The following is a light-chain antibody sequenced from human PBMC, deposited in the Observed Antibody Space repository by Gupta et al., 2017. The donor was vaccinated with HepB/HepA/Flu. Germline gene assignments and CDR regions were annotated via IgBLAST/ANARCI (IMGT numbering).Light chain of an antibody. CDR1: QSVCTS. CDR2: GAS. Sequence: EIVLTQYPGTLSLSPGERATLSCRSIQSVCTSLAWYQQKPGQNPRILIYGASSRPTGIPDRFTCSGCGTDFTRTISRLKAEDLAVYYCEQYGNSPRTFGQGTKLEIK. J-gene: IGKJ1*01. CDR3: EQYGNSPRT. V-gene: IGKV3-20*01.